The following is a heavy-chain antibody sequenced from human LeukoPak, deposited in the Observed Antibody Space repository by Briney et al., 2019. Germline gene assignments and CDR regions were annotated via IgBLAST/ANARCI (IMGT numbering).Heavy chain of an antibody. D-gene: IGHD3-22*01. CDR2: INQDGSKI. CDR1: EFTFSTYW. CDR3: AKQTAVVVTLLDY. V-gene: IGHV3-7*01. Sequence: GGSLRLSCAVSEFTFSTYWMTWVRQAPGKGLEWVANINQDGSKINYVDSVRGRFTISRDNAKNSLYLQMNSLRAEDTAVYYCAKQTAVVVTLLDYWGQGTLVTVSS. J-gene: IGHJ4*02.